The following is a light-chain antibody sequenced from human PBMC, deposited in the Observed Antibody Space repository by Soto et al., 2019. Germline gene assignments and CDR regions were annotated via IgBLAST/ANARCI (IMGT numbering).Light chain of an antibody. Sequence: QSALTQPPSVSGSPGQSVTLSCTGTSSDVGSYNRVSWYQQPPGTAPKLMIYEVSNRPSGVPDRFFGSKSGNTASLTISGIQAEDEADYYCSSFTSSNTWVFGGGTKLTVL. J-gene: IGLJ3*02. CDR1: SSDVGSYNR. CDR2: EVS. V-gene: IGLV2-18*02. CDR3: SSFTSSNTWV.